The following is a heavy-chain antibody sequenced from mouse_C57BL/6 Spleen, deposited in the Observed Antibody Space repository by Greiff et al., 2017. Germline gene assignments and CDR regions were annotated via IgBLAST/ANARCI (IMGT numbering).Heavy chain of an antibody. CDR1: GFNIKDDY. V-gene: IGHV14-4*01. D-gene: IGHD3-2*02. CDR2: IDPENGDT. J-gene: IGHJ3*01. CDR3: TTRPAQATGFAY. Sequence: VQLQQSGAELVRPGASVKLSCTASGFNIKDDYMHWVKQRPEQGLEWIGWIDPENGDTEYASKFQGKATITADTSSNTAYLQLSSLTSEDTAVYYCTTRPAQATGFAYGGQGTLVTVSA.